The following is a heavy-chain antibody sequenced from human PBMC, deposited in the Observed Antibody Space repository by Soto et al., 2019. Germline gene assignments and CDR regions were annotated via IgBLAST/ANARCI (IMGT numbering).Heavy chain of an antibody. CDR2: ISGSGGST. J-gene: IGHJ6*02. CDR3: AKDGLRSSGSYYTNYYYGMDV. D-gene: IGHD3-10*01. Sequence: PGGSLILSCAASGFTFSSYAMNWVRQAPGKGLEWVSAISGSGGSTYYADSVKGRFTISRDNSKNTLYLQMNSLRAEDTAVYYCAKDGLRSSGSYYTNYYYGMDVWGQGTTVTVSS. CDR1: GFTFSSYA. V-gene: IGHV3-23*01.